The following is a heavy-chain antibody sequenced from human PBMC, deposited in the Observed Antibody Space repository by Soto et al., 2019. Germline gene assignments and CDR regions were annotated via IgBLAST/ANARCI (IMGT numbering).Heavy chain of an antibody. V-gene: IGHV3-30*03. Sequence: QVQLVESGGGVVQPGRSLRLSCAASGFTFSSYGMHWVRQAPGKGLEWVAVISYDGSYKYYADSVKGRFTISRDNSKNTLYLPMNSMRGEDTALYYCATAALAGGWYSDDYWGQGTLVTVS. CDR1: GFTFSSYG. CDR2: ISYDGSYK. J-gene: IGHJ4*02. CDR3: ATAALAGGWYSDDY. D-gene: IGHD6-19*01.